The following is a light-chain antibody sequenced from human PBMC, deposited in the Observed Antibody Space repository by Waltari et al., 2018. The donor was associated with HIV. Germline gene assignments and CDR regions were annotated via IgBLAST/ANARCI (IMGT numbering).Light chain of an antibody. J-gene: IGLJ1*01. Sequence: SYVLTQPPSVSVAPGQTARLTCGGNKIGRKSVTWSQQKAGQAPVLVVYNGSDRPSGIPERFSGSRSGNTATLTISRVEAGDDADYYCHVWDRSSDHHVFGTGTKVTVL. V-gene: IGLV3-21*02. CDR3: HVWDRSSDHHV. CDR2: NGS. CDR1: KIGRKS.